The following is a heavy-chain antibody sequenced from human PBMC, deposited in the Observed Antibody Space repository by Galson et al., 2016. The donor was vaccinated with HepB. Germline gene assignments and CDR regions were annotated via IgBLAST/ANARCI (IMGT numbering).Heavy chain of an antibody. V-gene: IGHV4-34*01. CDR2: INHSGNT. CDR1: GGSFSDDS. J-gene: IGHJ4*02. Sequence: SETLSLTCAVYGGSFSDDSWTWIRQSPGKRLEWIGEINHSGNTNYNPSLESRVTISVDTSKNQFSLKLISVTAADTAVYYCAKGRRELRGDWGQGTLVTVSS. CDR3: AKGRRELRGD. D-gene: IGHD1-14*01.